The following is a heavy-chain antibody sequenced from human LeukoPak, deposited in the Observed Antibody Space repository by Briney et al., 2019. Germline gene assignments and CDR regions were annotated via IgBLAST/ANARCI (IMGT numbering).Heavy chain of an antibody. CDR3: AIYGVSIPPHPYPTYYYGSGRRPNAFDI. V-gene: IGHV1-18*01. J-gene: IGHJ3*02. Sequence: ASVKVSCKASGYTFTNYGISWVRQAPGQGLEWMGWTSANNGNTYYVQKFQGRVTMTRDMSTSTVYMELSSLGSEDTAVYYCAIYGVSIPPHPYPTYYYGSGRRPNAFDIWGQGTMVTVSS. CDR1: GYTFTNYG. D-gene: IGHD3-10*01. CDR2: TSANNGNT.